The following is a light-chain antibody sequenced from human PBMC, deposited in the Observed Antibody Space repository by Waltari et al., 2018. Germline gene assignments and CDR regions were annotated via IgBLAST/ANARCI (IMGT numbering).Light chain of an antibody. J-gene: IGLJ2*01. CDR1: SSNIGNYL. CDR2: DNY. CDR3: ATWDNSLTAVV. V-gene: IGLV1-51*01. Sequence: QSVLTQPPSVSAPPGQKVTISCSGSSSNIGNYLVSWYHQLPGATPKLLIYDNYKRPSGIPDRLSASKSGTSATLDIAGLQIGDEADYDCATWDNSLTAVVFGGGTKLTVL.